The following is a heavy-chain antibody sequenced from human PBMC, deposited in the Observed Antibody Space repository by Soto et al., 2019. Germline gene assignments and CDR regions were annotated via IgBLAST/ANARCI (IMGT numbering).Heavy chain of an antibody. CDR3: ATCSGYYYGEF. Sequence: QVQLVQSGAEVKKPGASVKVSCKASGYTFTSYAMHWVRQAPGQRLEWMGWINAGNGNTKYSQKFQGRVTMTRDTSARTAYMGLPMLRAEYTAVYYCATCSGYYYGEFWGQGTVVTVSS. V-gene: IGHV1-3*01. CDR1: GYTFTSYA. D-gene: IGHD3-22*01. J-gene: IGHJ4*02. CDR2: INAGNGNT.